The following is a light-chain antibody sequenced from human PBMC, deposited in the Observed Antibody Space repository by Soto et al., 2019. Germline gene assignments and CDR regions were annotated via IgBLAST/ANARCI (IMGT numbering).Light chain of an antibody. J-gene: IGLJ1*01. CDR3: CSSTGISTLL. Sequence: QSFLTQPASVSGSPGQSITISCTGTTSDIGTYSYVSWYQQHAGKAPKLIIYEVSHRPSGVSNRFSGSKSGSTASLTISGLQAEDEAHYCCSSTGISTLLFATGTKVTVL. CDR1: TSDIGTYSY. V-gene: IGLV2-14*01. CDR2: EVS.